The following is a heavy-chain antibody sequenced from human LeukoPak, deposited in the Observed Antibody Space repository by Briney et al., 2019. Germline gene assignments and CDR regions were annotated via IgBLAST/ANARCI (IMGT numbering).Heavy chain of an antibody. V-gene: IGHV3-48*04. Sequence: GGSLRLSCAASGFTFSSHGMSWVRQAPGKGLEWVSYISSSGSTIYYADSVKGRFTISRDNAKNSLYLQMNSLRAEDTAVYYCARGSAAANFGWFDPWGQGTLVTVSS. D-gene: IGHD6-13*01. CDR3: ARGSAAANFGWFDP. J-gene: IGHJ5*02. CDR1: GFTFSSHG. CDR2: ISSSGSTI.